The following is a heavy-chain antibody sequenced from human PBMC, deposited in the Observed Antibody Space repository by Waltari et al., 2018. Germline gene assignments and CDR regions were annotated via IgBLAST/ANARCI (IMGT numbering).Heavy chain of an antibody. CDR2: IMPDISET. CDR1: GGPFTSDS. CDR3: AGGDGGYYYYKMDV. Sequence: QVPLVQSGAEAKKPGSSVRVSCRASGGPFTSDSVHWVRQAPGKGLEWMGRIMPDISETKYAVKFQGRITITADKSTGTVYMELSSLRSDDTAVYYCAGGDGGYYYYKMDVWGQGTTVTVSS. V-gene: IGHV1-69*02. J-gene: IGHJ6*03. D-gene: IGHD3-10*01.